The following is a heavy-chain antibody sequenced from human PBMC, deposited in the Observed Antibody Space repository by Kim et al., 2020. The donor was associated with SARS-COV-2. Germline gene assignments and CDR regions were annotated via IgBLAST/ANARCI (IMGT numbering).Heavy chain of an antibody. J-gene: IGHJ5*02. CDR3: ARGPGSPQPYPNNWFDP. V-gene: IGHV4-34*01. CDR2: INHSGST. D-gene: IGHD3-10*01. CDR1: GGSFSGYY. Sequence: SETLSLTCAVYGGSFSGYYWSWIRQPPGKGLEWIGEINHSGSTNYNPSLKSRVTISVDTSKNQFSLKLSSVTAADTAVYYCARGPGSPQPYPNNWFDPWG.